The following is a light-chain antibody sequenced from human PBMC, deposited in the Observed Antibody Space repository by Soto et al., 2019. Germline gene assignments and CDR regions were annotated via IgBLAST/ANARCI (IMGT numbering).Light chain of an antibody. CDR1: QTISSW. J-gene: IGKJ1*01. Sequence: DIQMTQSPSTLSASVGDRVPLTCRASQTISSWLAWYRQKPGKAPNLLIYDASTLERGVPSRFSGTGSGTDFTLTISSLQPEDFATYYCQQTYSTPPTFGQGTEVDIK. CDR3: QQTYSTPPT. V-gene: IGKV1-5*01. CDR2: DAS.